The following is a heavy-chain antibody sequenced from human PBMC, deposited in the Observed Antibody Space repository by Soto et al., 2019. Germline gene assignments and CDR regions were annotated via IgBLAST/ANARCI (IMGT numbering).Heavy chain of an antibody. J-gene: IGHJ6*02. CDR2: IYYSGST. CDR3: ARDYVYGDYRGYGMDV. CDR1: GGSISSRGYY. D-gene: IGHD4-17*01. V-gene: IGHV4-31*03. Sequence: SETLSLTCTVSGGSISSRGYYWSWIRQHPGKGLEWIGYIYYSGSTYYNPSLKSRVTISVDTSKNQFSLKLSSVTAADTVVYYCARDYVYGDYRGYGMDVWGQGTTVTVSS.